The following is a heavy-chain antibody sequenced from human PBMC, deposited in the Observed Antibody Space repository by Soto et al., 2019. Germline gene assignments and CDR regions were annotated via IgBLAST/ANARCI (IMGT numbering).Heavy chain of an antibody. CDR1: GYTFTSYG. J-gene: IGHJ3*02. D-gene: IGHD3-9*01. Sequence: ASVKVSCKASGYTFTSYGISWVRQAPGQGLEWMGWISAYNGNTNYAQKLQGRVTMTTDTSTSTAYMELRSLRSDDTAVYYCARDILTGSTPVLDAFDIWGQGTMVTVSS. CDR2: ISAYNGNT. CDR3: ARDILTGSTPVLDAFDI. V-gene: IGHV1-18*01.